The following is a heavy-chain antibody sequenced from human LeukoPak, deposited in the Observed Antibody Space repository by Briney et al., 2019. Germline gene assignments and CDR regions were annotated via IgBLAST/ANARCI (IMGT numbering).Heavy chain of an antibody. D-gene: IGHD3-3*01. J-gene: IGHJ4*02. CDR3: ARGYDFWSGLSPRYYFDY. V-gene: IGHV1-69*13. Sequence: ASVKVSCKASGGTFSSYAISWVPQAPGQGLEWMGGIIPIFGTANYAQKFQGRVTITADESTSTAYMELSSLRSEDTAVYYCARGYDFWSGLSPRYYFDYWGQGTLVTVSS. CDR2: IIPIFGTA. CDR1: GGTFSSYA.